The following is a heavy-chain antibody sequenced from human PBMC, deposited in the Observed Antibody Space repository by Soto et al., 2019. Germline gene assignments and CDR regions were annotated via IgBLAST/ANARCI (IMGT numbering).Heavy chain of an antibody. V-gene: IGHV1-69*01. D-gene: IGHD5-18*01. J-gene: IGHJ6*02. CDR2: IIPVYGTA. CDR3: ARSGGHSYYFYALDV. Sequence: QVQLVQSGAEGKKPGSSVKVSCKASGGTFSSYAFSWVLQAPGEGLEWMGGIIPVYGTANYAEKFQGRVTITADESTTTAHMELSSLRSEDTAVSYCARSGGHSYYFYALDVWGLGTTVTVSS. CDR1: GGTFSSYA.